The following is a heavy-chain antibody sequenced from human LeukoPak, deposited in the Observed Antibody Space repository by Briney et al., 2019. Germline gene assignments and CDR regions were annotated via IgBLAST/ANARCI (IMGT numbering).Heavy chain of an antibody. CDR3: TRGGAFDI. J-gene: IGHJ3*02. Sequence: GGSLRLSCAASGFTVSNNYISWVRQAPGKGLEWVSVIQSDGSTYYADSVRGRFTISRGNSKNTLYLQMNSLRAEDTAVYYCTRGGAFDIWGQGTMVTVSS. CDR2: IQSDGST. D-gene: IGHD3-16*01. V-gene: IGHV3-66*02. CDR1: GFTVSNNY.